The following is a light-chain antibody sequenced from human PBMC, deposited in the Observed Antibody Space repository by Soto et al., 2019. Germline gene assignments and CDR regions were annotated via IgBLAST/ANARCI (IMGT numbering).Light chain of an antibody. Sequence: DIQMTQSPSSLSASVGDRVTITCRASQSISTYLSWYQQKPGQAPKVLIYAASRLERGVPSRFSGSGSVTDFALTVSSLQPADFATYYCQQTYDTPFTFGHGTTV. CDR3: QQTYDTPFT. CDR2: AAS. V-gene: IGKV1-39*01. CDR1: QSISTY. J-gene: IGKJ3*01.